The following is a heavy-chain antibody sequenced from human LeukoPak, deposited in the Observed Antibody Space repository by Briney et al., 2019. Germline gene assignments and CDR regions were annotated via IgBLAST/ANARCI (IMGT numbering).Heavy chain of an antibody. V-gene: IGHV3-21*01. CDR3: ARGEGIAAAGSY. CDR1: GFTFNTYT. CDR2: ISSSTSHI. Sequence: GGSLRLSCAASGFTFNTYTMNWVRQAPGKGLEWVSSISSSTSHIYYADSVKGRFTISRDNAKNSLYLQMNSLRAEDTAVYYCARGEGIAAAGSYWGQGTLVTVSS. J-gene: IGHJ4*02. D-gene: IGHD6-13*01.